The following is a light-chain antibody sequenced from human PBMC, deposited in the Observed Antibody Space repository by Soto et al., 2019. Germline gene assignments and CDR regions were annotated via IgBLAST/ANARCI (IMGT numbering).Light chain of an antibody. CDR2: GAS. CDR3: QQYGSSPRT. Sequence: EIVLTQSPGTLSLSPGERATLSCRASQTVSSSLAWYQQKTGQAPRLLISGASTRATGIPDRFSGSGSGTDFTLSISRLEPEDFAVYYCQQYGSSPRTFGQGTKVDIK. CDR1: QTVSSS. V-gene: IGKV3-20*01. J-gene: IGKJ1*01.